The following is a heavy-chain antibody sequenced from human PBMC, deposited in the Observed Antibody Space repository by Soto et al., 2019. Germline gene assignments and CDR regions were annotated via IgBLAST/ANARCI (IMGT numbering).Heavy chain of an antibody. D-gene: IGHD3-9*01. CDR3: ARGGVLRYFDWPPRGGDYFDY. Sequence: SETLSLTCTVSGGSISSYYWSWIRQPAGKGLEWIGRIYTSGSTNYNPSLKSRVTMSVDTSKNQFSLKLSSVTAADTAVYYCARGGVLRYFDWPPRGGDYFDYWGQGTLVTVSS. J-gene: IGHJ4*02. CDR2: IYTSGST. CDR1: GGSISSYY. V-gene: IGHV4-4*07.